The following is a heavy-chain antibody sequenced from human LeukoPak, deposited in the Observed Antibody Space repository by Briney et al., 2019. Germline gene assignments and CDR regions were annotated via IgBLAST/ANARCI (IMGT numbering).Heavy chain of an antibody. CDR3: ARRATTERGHSYGLDY. J-gene: IGHJ4*02. Sequence: GGSLRLSCAASGFTFSSYSMNWVRQAPGKGLEWVSSISFSGGYIYYADSLKGRITISRDNAKNSLYLQMNSLRAEDTAVYYCARRATTERGHSYGLDYWGQGTLVTVSS. CDR1: GFTFSSYS. CDR2: ISFSGGYI. V-gene: IGHV3-21*01. D-gene: IGHD5-18*01.